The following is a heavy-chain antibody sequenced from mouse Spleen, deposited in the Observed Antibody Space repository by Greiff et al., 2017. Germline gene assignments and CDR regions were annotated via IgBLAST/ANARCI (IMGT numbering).Heavy chain of an antibody. CDR2: ISNLAYSI. CDR1: GFTFSDYG. Sequence: EVKLMESGGGLVQPGGSLKLSCAASGFTFSDYGMAWVRQAPRKGPEWVAFISNLAYSIYYADTVTGRFTISRENAKNTLYLEMSSLRSEDTAMYYCARPYGSSLFWYFDVWGTGTTVTVSS. V-gene: IGHV5-15*01. J-gene: IGHJ1*03. D-gene: IGHD1-1*01. CDR3: ARPYGSSLFWYFDV.